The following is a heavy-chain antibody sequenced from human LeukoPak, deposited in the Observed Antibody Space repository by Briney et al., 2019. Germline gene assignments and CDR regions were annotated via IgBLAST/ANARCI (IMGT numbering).Heavy chain of an antibody. J-gene: IGHJ6*03. Sequence: GGSLRLSCAASGFTFSSYEMNWVRQAPGKGLEWVSYISSSGSTIYYADSVKGRFTISRDNSKNTLYLQMNSLRAEDTAMYYCARRAVGSSHYYYMDVWGKGTTVTVSS. CDR1: GFTFSSYE. CDR3: ARRAVGSSHYYYMDV. CDR2: ISSSGSTI. D-gene: IGHD6-19*01. V-gene: IGHV3-48*03.